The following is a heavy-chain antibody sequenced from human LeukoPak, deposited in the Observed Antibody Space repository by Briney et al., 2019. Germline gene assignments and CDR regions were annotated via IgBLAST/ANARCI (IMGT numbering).Heavy chain of an antibody. J-gene: IGHJ6*02. CDR1: GFTFSSYA. Sequence: GGSLRLSCAASGFTFSSYAMSWVRQAPGKGREWVSAISGSGGSTYYADSVKGRFTISRDNSKNTLYLQMNSLRAEDTAVYYCAKDPSLRFLEWLLTYGMDVWGQGTTVTVSS. CDR2: ISGSGGST. D-gene: IGHD3-3*01. V-gene: IGHV3-23*01. CDR3: AKDPSLRFLEWLLTYGMDV.